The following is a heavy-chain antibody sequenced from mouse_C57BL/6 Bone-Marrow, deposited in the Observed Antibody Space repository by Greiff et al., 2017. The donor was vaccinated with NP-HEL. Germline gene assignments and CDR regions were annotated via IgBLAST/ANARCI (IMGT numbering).Heavy chain of an antibody. CDR2: IYPGDGDT. CDR1: GYAFSSSW. D-gene: IGHD2-5*01. Sequence: QVQLQQSGPELVKPGASVKISCKASGYAFSSSWMNWVKQRPGKGLEWIGRIYPGDGDTNYNGKFKGKATLTADKSSSTAYMQLSSLTSEDSAVYFCARRGSKRNFDYWGQGTTLTVSS. CDR3: ARRGSKRNFDY. V-gene: IGHV1-82*01. J-gene: IGHJ2*01.